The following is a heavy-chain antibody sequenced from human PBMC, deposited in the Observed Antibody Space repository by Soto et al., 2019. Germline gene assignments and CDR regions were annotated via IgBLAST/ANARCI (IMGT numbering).Heavy chain of an antibody. CDR3: ARGAYGSGSSPSWFDP. J-gene: IGHJ5*02. D-gene: IGHD3-10*01. V-gene: IGHV4-4*07. Sequence: QVHLQESGPGLVKPSETLSLTCTVSGDSISSYYWSWIRQPAGKGLEWIGRFSTTGSTDYNPSLKTRVTVSVDTSKNQFSLKLNAVTAADTARYFCARGAYGSGSSPSWFDPWGQGTVVTVSS. CDR1: GDSISSYY. CDR2: FSTTGST.